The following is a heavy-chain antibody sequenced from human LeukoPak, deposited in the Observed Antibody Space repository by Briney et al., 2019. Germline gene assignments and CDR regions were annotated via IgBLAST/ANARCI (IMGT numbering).Heavy chain of an antibody. Sequence: GGSLRLSCAASGFTFSSYAMSWVRQAPGKGLEWVSGISASGDTTYYADSVKGRFTISRDNSKNTLYLQLNSLRAEDTAVYYCAKTPTYYYGSSGYYYFDYWGQGTLVTVSS. V-gene: IGHV3-23*01. CDR2: ISASGDTT. J-gene: IGHJ4*02. CDR3: AKTPTYYYGSSGYYYFDY. CDR1: GFTFSSYA. D-gene: IGHD3-22*01.